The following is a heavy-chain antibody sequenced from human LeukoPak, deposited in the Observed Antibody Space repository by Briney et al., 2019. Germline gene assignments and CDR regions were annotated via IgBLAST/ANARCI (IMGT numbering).Heavy chain of an antibody. Sequence: GESLKISCKGSGYSFTSYWIGWVRQMPGKGLEWMGIIYPGDSDTRYSPSFQGQVTISADKSISTAYLQWSSLKASDTAMYYCARQMRYYGSSGYSPFDPWGQGALVTVSS. D-gene: IGHD3-22*01. CDR2: IYPGDSDT. J-gene: IGHJ5*02. CDR3: ARQMRYYGSSGYSPFDP. V-gene: IGHV5-51*01. CDR1: GYSFTSYW.